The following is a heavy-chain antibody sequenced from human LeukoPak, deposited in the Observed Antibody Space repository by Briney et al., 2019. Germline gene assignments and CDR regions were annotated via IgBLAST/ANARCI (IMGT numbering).Heavy chain of an antibody. CDR2: IYNSGST. D-gene: IGHD5-24*01. CDR3: ARARGATIFQSAFDI. Sequence: EPSETLSLTCTVSGGSISSYYWSWIRQPPGKGLEWIGYIYNSGSTNYNSSLKSRVTISADTSKNQFSLKLSSVTAADTAVYYCARARGATIFQSAFDIWGQGTMVTVSS. CDR1: GGSISSYY. J-gene: IGHJ3*02. V-gene: IGHV4-59*01.